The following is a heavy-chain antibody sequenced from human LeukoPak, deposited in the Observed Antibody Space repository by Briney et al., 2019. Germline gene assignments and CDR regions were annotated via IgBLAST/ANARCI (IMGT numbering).Heavy chain of an antibody. CDR2: INPNSGGT. D-gene: IGHD3-10*01. Sequence: ASVKVSCKASGYTFTGYYMHWVRQAPGQGLEWMGRINPNSGGTNYAQKFQGRVTMTSDTSISTAYLELSRLRSDDTAVYYCARGGGELLWFGELFPFDYWGQGTLVTVSS. V-gene: IGHV1-2*06. CDR1: GYTFTGYY. J-gene: IGHJ4*02. CDR3: ARGGGELLWFGELFPFDY.